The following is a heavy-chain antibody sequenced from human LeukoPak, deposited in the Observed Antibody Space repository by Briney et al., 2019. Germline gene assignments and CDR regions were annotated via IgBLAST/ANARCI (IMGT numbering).Heavy chain of an antibody. V-gene: IGHV7-4-1*02. Sequence: ASLKVSCKASGYTFTSYAMNWVRQAPGQGLEWMGWINTNTGNPTYAQGFTGRFVFSLDTSVSTAYLQISSLKAEDTAVYYCARAPHQLVLRFLEWLFFPQNFDYWGQGTLVTVSS. CDR1: GYTFTSYA. D-gene: IGHD3-3*01. CDR3: ARAPHQLVLRFLEWLFFPQNFDY. CDR2: INTNTGNP. J-gene: IGHJ4*02.